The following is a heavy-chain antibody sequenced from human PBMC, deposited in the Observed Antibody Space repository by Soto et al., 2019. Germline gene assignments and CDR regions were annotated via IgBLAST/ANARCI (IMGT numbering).Heavy chain of an antibody. CDR3: ARVKGSYYDSSGYDSFDY. CDR1: GGTFSSYA. J-gene: IGHJ4*02. D-gene: IGHD3-22*01. Sequence: SVKVSCKASGGTFSSYAISWVRQAPGQGLEWMGGIIPIFGTANYAQKFQGRVTITADESTSTAYMELSSLRSEDTAVYYCARVKGSYYDSSGYDSFDYWGQGTLVTVSS. V-gene: IGHV1-69*13. CDR2: IIPIFGTA.